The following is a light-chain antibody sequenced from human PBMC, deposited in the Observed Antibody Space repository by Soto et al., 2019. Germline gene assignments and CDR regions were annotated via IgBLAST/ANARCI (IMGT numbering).Light chain of an antibody. CDR1: QSVRNY. J-gene: IGKJ1*01. Sequence: DIPMTQSPSTLPASVGDKVTITCRASQSVRNYLAWYQQKPGKAPKLLIYKASTLKSGVPSRFSGSGSGTEFTLTISSLQPDDFATYYCQHYNSYSEAFGQGTKVELK. V-gene: IGKV1-5*03. CDR2: KAS. CDR3: QHYNSYSEA.